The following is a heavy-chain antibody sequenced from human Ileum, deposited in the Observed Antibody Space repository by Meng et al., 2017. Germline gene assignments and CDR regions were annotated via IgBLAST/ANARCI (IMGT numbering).Heavy chain of an antibody. CDR2: IYHSGAF. J-gene: IGHJ4*02. V-gene: IGHV4-4*02. CDR1: GDSISTNW. CDR3: ARHGGYSQDF. D-gene: IGHD4-23*01. Sequence: QVQLEESGPGLVKPSGTLSLTCAVSGDSISTNWWNWVRQPPGKGLEWIGEIYHSGAFNYNPSLRSRVTISVDKSKNQLSLKLGSLTAADTAVYYCARHGGYSQDFWGQGTLVTVSS.